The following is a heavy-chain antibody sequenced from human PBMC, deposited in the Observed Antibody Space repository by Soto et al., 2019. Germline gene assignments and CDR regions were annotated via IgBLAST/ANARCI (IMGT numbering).Heavy chain of an antibody. CDR3: ARDGSGRIAVAGGHYYSYGMDV. CDR2: VSAYNGNT. Sequence: ASVKVSCKASGYTFTSYGISWVRQAPGQGLEWMGWVSAYNGNTNYAQKLRGRVTMTTDTSTSTAYMELRSLRSDDTAVYYCARDGSGRIAVAGGHYYSYGMDVWGQGTTVTVSS. V-gene: IGHV1-18*04. D-gene: IGHD6-19*01. J-gene: IGHJ6*02. CDR1: GYTFTSYG.